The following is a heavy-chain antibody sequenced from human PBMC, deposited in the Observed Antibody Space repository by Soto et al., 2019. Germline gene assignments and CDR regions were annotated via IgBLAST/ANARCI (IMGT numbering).Heavy chain of an antibody. CDR1: GGSISSGGYY. CDR3: ARDHVSGWSAGWFDP. V-gene: IGHV4-31*03. CDR2: IYYSGST. Sequence: QVQLQESGPGLVKPSQTLSLTCTVSGGSISSGGYYWSWIRQHPGKGLEWIGYIYYSGSTYYNPSLKSRVTISVDTSKNQFSRKLSPVTAADTAVYYCARDHVSGWSAGWFDPWGQGTLVTVSS. J-gene: IGHJ5*02. D-gene: IGHD6-19*01.